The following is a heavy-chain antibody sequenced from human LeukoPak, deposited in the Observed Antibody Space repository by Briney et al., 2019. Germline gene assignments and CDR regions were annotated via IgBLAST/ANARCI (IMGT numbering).Heavy chain of an antibody. Sequence: SVKLSCKASGYTFGQYSVSWVRQAPGQGLEWMGGIIPIFGTANYAQKFQGRVTITADESTSTAYMELSSLRSEDTAVYYCARDTEGGIAAAGTNFDYWGQGTLVTVSS. D-gene: IGHD6-13*01. CDR2: IIPIFGTA. CDR3: ARDTEGGIAAAGTNFDY. V-gene: IGHV1-69*13. CDR1: GYTFGQYS. J-gene: IGHJ4*02.